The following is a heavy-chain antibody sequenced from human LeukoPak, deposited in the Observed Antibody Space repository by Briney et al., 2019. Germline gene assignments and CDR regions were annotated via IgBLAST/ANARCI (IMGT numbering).Heavy chain of an antibody. CDR1: GYTLTELS. CDR2: FDPEDGET. D-gene: IGHD5-12*01. J-gene: IGHJ4*02. Sequence: ASVKVPCKVSGYTLTELSMHWVRQAPGKGLEWMGGFDPEDGETIYAQKFQGRVTMTEDTSTDTAYMELSSLRSEDTAVYYCATGFGIVATTGFDYWGQGTLVTVSS. V-gene: IGHV1-24*01. CDR3: ATGFGIVATTGFDY.